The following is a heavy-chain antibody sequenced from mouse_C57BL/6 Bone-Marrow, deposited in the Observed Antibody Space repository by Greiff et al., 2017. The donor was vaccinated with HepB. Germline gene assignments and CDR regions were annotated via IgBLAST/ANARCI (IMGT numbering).Heavy chain of an antibody. J-gene: IGHJ3*01. CDR1: GYTFTSYG. Sequence: VKLVESGAELARPGASVKLSCKASGYTFTSYGISWVKQRTGQGLEWIGEIYPRSGNTYYNEKFKGKATLTADKSSSTAYMELRSLTSEDSAVYFCARFDYDEGAWFAYWGQGTLVTVSA. CDR2: IYPRSGNT. CDR3: ARFDYDEGAWFAY. D-gene: IGHD2-4*01. V-gene: IGHV1-81*01.